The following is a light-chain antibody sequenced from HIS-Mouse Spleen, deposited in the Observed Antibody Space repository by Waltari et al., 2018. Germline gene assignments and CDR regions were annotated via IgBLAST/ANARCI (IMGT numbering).Light chain of an antibody. J-gene: IGLJ3*02. CDR3: QSYDSSNHWV. CDR2: EDN. Sequence: NFMLTQPHSVSESPGKTVTISFTRSSGSIASNYVQWYQQRPGSAPTTVIYEDNQRPSGVPDRFSGSIDSSSNSASLTISGLKTEDEADYYCQSYDSSNHWVFGGATKLTVL. CDR1: SGSIASNY. V-gene: IGLV6-57*04.